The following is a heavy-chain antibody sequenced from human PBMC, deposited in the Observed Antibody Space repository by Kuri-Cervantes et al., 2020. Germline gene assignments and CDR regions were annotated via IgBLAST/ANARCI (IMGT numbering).Heavy chain of an antibody. CDR3: ARTVDRIIFDY. D-gene: IGHD3-16*02. CDR1: GFSLSTSGVG. Sequence: SGPTLVKPTQTLTLTCTFSGFSLSTSGVGVGWIRQPPGRALEWLALINWEDDKYYSTSLKTRLTISKDTSKNQVVLTITNVDPVDTATYYCARTVDRIIFDYWGQGALVTVSS. J-gene: IGHJ4*02. V-gene: IGHV2-70*01. CDR2: INWEDDK.